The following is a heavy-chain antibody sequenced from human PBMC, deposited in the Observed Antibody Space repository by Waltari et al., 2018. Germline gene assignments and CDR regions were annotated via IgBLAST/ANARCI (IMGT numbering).Heavy chain of an antibody. Sequence: EVQLMQSGGRFIHPGGSLRLPCSASRFAVPPSYITWVRQPTGNGLECVLLIDASDNLYYTTSVKGRFAISRDNSKNTVHLQMDRLTDEDTALYFCARVNRLQGYSFGYFFDLWGQGTHVTVSS. V-gene: IGHV3-53*01. CDR3: ARVNRLQGYSFGYFFDL. CDR2: IDASDNL. D-gene: IGHD5-18*01. J-gene: IGHJ4*02. CDR1: RFAVPPSY.